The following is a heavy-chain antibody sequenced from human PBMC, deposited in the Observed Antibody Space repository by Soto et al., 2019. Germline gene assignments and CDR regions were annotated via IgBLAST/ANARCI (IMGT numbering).Heavy chain of an antibody. CDR2: INHSGST. Sequence: SETLSLTCAVYGGSFSGYYWSWIRQPPGKELEWIGEINHSGSTNYNPSLKSRVTISVDTSKNQFSLKLSSVTAADTAVYYCASIVITGTTSYYYYYMDVWGKGTTVTVSS. CDR3: ASIVITGTTSYYYYYMDV. D-gene: IGHD1-7*01. V-gene: IGHV4-34*01. CDR1: GGSFSGYY. J-gene: IGHJ6*03.